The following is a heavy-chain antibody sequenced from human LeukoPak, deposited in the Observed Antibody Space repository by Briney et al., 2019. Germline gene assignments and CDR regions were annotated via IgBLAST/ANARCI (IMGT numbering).Heavy chain of an antibody. CDR3: ARERYDYSNYGRYYFDY. CDR1: GGSISSYY. J-gene: IGHJ4*02. D-gene: IGHD4-11*01. Sequence: PSETLSLTCTVSGGSISSYYWSWIRQPAGKGLEWIGRIYTSGSTNYNPSLKSRVTMSVDTSKNQFSLKLSSVTAADTAVYYCARERYDYSNYGRYYFDYWGQGTLVTVSS. CDR2: IYTSGST. V-gene: IGHV4-4*07.